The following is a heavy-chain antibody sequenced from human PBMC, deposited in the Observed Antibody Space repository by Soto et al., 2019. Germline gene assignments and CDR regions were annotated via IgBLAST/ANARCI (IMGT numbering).Heavy chain of an antibody. V-gene: IGHV1-2*04. CDR1: GYSFTDYH. CDR3: ARGDSTDCSNGVCSFFYNHDMDV. CDR2: INPKSGGR. D-gene: IGHD2-8*01. Sequence: ASVKVSCKASGYSFTDYHIHWVRQAPGQGLEWLGRINPKSGGRSTAQKFQGWVTMTTDTSISTAFMELTRLTSDDTAIYYCARGDSTDCSNGVCSFFYNHDMDVWGQGTTVTVSS. J-gene: IGHJ6*02.